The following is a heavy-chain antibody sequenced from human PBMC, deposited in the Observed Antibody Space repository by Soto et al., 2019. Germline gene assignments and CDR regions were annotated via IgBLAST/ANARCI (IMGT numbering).Heavy chain of an antibody. D-gene: IGHD6-19*01. V-gene: IGHV3-15*07. Sequence: EAQLVESGGGLVKPGESLRLSCSASGFSFTNAWISWFRQAPGKGLEWVGHIKGRIDGEATDYAAPVKGRVTFSRDYSRNAVYLQVNSLRTDDTAVYYCAADIPSQGSGEFDFWGQGTQVTVSS. CDR3: AADIPSQGSGEFDF. CDR1: GFSFTNAW. J-gene: IGHJ4*02. CDR2: IKGRIDGEAT.